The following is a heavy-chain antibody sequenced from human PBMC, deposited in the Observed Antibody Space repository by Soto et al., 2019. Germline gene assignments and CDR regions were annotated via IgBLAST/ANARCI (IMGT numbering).Heavy chain of an antibody. V-gene: IGHV1-18*01. CDR1: GYTFTSYD. J-gene: IGHJ3*02. CDR3: ARPYTYYYDSSGYGAFDI. D-gene: IGHD3-22*01. Sequence: ASVKVSCKASGYTFTSYDINWVRQAPGQGLEWMGWISAYSGNTIYAQKLQGRVTMTTDTSTSTAYMELRSLRSDDTAVYYCARPYTYYYDSSGYGAFDIWGQGTMVTVSS. CDR2: ISAYSGNT.